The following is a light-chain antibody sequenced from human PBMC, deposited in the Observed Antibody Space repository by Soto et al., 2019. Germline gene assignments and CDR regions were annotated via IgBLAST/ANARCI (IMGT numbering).Light chain of an antibody. CDR2: DAS. Sequence: VLRQSPATLSLSPGERATLSCRASLNVNSYLAWYQQKPGQAPRLLIYDASNRAAGIPARFSGSGSGTEFTLTISRLEPEDFAVYYCQQYGTSPQTFGQGTKVDIK. CDR1: LNVNSY. J-gene: IGKJ1*01. CDR3: QQYGTSPQT. V-gene: IGKV3-11*01.